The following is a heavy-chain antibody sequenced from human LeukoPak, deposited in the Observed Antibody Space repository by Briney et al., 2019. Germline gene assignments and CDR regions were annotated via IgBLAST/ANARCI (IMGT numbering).Heavy chain of an antibody. CDR1: GFTFNTYW. J-gene: IGHJ4*02. Sequence: GGSLRLSCAASGFTFNTYWMTWVRQAPGKGLEWVANIKQDETEKFYVDSVKGRFTISRDNAKKSLYLHMSSLRAEDTAVYYCARSRGWLGYYFDYWGQGTLVSVSS. V-gene: IGHV3-7*04. CDR3: ARSRGWLGYYFDY. CDR2: IKQDETEK. D-gene: IGHD6-19*01.